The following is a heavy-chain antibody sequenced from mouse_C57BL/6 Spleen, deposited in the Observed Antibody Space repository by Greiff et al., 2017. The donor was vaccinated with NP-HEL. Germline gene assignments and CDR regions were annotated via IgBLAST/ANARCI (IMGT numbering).Heavy chain of an antibody. CDR1: GYTFTSYW. J-gene: IGHJ3*01. Sequence: QVQLQQPGAELVKPGASVKLSCKASGYTFTSYWMHWVKQRPGRGLEWIGRIDPNSGGTKYNEKFKSKATLTVDKPSSTAYMQLSSLTSEDSAVYYCARVYDGYYPWFAYWGQGTLVTVSA. D-gene: IGHD2-3*01. CDR3: ARVYDGYYPWFAY. V-gene: IGHV1-72*01. CDR2: IDPNSGGT.